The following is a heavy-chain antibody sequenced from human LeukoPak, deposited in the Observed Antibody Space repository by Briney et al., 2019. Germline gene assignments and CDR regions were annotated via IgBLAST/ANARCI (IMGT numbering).Heavy chain of an antibody. Sequence: GGSLRLSCAASGFTFSSYAMSWVRQAPGKGLEWVSAISGSGGSTYYADSVKGRFTISRDNSKNTLYLQMNSLRAEDTAVYYCARDRNVVRGVLAYYDMDVWGKGTTVTISS. CDR3: ARDRNVVRGVLAYYDMDV. V-gene: IGHV3-23*01. D-gene: IGHD3-10*01. CDR1: GFTFSSYA. J-gene: IGHJ6*03. CDR2: ISGSGGST.